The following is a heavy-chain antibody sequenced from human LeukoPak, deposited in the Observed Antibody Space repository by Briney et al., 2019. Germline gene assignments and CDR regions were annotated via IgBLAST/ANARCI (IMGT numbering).Heavy chain of an antibody. J-gene: IGHJ4*02. CDR3: ARDRMDTALAFFFDY. Sequence: SETLSLTCSVSGGSIISYGYYWTWIRQYPGKVMEWIGNIFYNGTTYYNPSFKGRVTVSGDTSKNQFSLNLNSLTAADTAVYYCARDRMDTALAFFFDYWGQGTLVTVSS. D-gene: IGHD5-18*01. V-gene: IGHV4-31*03. CDR1: GGSIISYGYY. CDR2: IFYNGTT.